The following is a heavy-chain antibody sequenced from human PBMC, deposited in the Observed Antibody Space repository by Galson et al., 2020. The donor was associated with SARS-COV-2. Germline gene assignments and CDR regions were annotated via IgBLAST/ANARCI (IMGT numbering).Heavy chain of an antibody. CDR1: GGSISSYY. Sequence: SETLSLTCTVSGGSISSYYWSWIRQPAGKGLEWIGRIYTSGSTNYNPSLKSRVTMSVDTSKNQFSLKLSSVTAADTAVYYCARVRIDDTLEATGYGMDVWGQGTTVTVSS. CDR2: IYTSGST. V-gene: IGHV4-4*07. D-gene: IGHD1-26*01. CDR3: ARVRIDDTLEATGYGMDV. J-gene: IGHJ6*02.